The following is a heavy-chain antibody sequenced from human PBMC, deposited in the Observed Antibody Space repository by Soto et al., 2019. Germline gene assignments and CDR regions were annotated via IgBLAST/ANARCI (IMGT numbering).Heavy chain of an antibody. CDR2: IYYSGST. CDR3: ASQTLGYCSSTSCYTEWFDP. D-gene: IGHD2-2*02. V-gene: IGHV4-39*01. Sequence: SETLSLTCTVSGGSISSSSYYWGWIRQPPGKGLEWIGSIYYSGSTYYNPSLKSRVTISVDTSKNQFSLKLSSVTAADTAVYYCASQTLGYCSSTSCYTEWFDPWGQGTLVTVSS. J-gene: IGHJ5*02. CDR1: GGSISSSSYY.